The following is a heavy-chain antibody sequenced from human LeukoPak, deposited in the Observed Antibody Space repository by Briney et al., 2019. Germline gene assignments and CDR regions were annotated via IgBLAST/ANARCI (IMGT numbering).Heavy chain of an antibody. V-gene: IGHV4-59*01. CDR1: GGSISSYY. D-gene: IGHD3-10*01. J-gene: IGHJ6*02. Sequence: SEALSLTCTVSGGSISSYYWSWIRQPPGKGLEWIGYIYYSGSTNYNPSLKRRVTISVDTSKNQFSLKLSSVTAADTAVYYCARERGELLWFGEQYYYYGMDVWGQGTTVTVSS. CDR3: ARERGELLWFGEQYYYYGMDV. CDR2: IYYSGST.